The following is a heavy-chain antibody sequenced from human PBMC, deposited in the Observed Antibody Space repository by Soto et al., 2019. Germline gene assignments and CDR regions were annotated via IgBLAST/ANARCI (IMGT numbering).Heavy chain of an antibody. CDR2: ISYDGSNK. V-gene: IGHV3-30-3*01. D-gene: IGHD3-9*01. Sequence: PGGSLRLSCAASGFTFSSYAMHWVRQAPGKGLEWVAVISYDGSNKYYADSVKGRFTISRDNSKNTLYLQMNSLRAEDTAVYYCARAARITIFSHAFDIWGQGTMVTVSS. CDR3: ARAARITIFSHAFDI. CDR1: GFTFSSYA. J-gene: IGHJ3*02.